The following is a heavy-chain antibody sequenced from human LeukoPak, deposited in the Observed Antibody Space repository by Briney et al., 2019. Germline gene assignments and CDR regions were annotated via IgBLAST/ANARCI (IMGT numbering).Heavy chain of an antibody. J-gene: IGHJ4*02. CDR2: IIPIFGTA. CDR3: AVTSSSWYSPLVYFDY. V-gene: IGHV1-69*06. CDR1: GGTFSSYA. Sequence: SVKVSCKASGGTFSSYAISWVRQAPGQGLEWMGGIIPIFGTANYAQKFQGRVTITADKSTSTAYMELSSLGSEDTAVYYCAVTSSSWYSPLVYFDYWGQGTLVTVSS. D-gene: IGHD6-13*01.